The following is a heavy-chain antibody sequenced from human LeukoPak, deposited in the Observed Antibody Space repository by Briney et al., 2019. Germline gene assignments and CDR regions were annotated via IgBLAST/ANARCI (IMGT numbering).Heavy chain of an antibody. V-gene: IGHV3-23*01. CDR2: ISDSGDNT. CDR1: GFSFNNYA. Sequence: PGGSLRLSCAASGFSFNNYAMTWVRQAPGKGLEWVSGISDSGDNTYYADSVKGRFTISRDNSKNTLYLQMNSLRAEDTALYYCAKDRWSSSSPIAFDVWGQGTMVTISS. CDR3: AKDRWSSSSPIAFDV. J-gene: IGHJ3*01. D-gene: IGHD3-3*01.